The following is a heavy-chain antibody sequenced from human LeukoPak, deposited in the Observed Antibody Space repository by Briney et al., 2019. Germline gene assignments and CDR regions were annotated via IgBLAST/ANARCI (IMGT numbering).Heavy chain of an antibody. Sequence: GGSLRLSCAASGFTFRSYWMHWVRQAPGKGLVWVSRINPDGTSTTYADSVMGRFTISRDNTRNTLCLQMDSLTAEDTAVFYCARSRIGSLDYWGQGALVTVSS. D-gene: IGHD2/OR15-2a*01. J-gene: IGHJ4*02. CDR1: GFTFRSYW. CDR3: ARSRIGSLDY. V-gene: IGHV3-74*01. CDR2: INPDGTST.